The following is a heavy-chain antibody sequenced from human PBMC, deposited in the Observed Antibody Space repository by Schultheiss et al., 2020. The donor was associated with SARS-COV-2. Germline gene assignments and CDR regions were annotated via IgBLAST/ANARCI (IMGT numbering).Heavy chain of an antibody. D-gene: IGHD6-13*01. Sequence: GGSLRLSCAASGFTFDDYAMHWVRQAPGKGLEWVSGISWNSGSIGYADSVKGRFTISRDNAKNSLYLQMNSLRAEDTAVYYCAKDHSGIAAAGTYDYWGQGTLVTVSS. CDR2: ISWNSGSI. J-gene: IGHJ4*02. V-gene: IGHV3-9*01. CDR1: GFTFDDYA. CDR3: AKDHSGIAAAGTYDY.